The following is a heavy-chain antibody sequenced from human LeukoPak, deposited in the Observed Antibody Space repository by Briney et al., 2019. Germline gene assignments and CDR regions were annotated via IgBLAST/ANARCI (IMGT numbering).Heavy chain of an antibody. J-gene: IGHJ5*02. D-gene: IGHD2-2*02. V-gene: IGHV3-30*02. CDR2: IREDGSNK. CDR3: AKAGYCSSTSCYTRSGFDP. CDR1: GFTFSSYG. Sequence: PGGSLRLSCAASGFTFSSYGMHWVRQARGKGLEWVAFIREDGSNKYYADSVKCRFPISRKNSQNTLYLQMNSLRAEETAVYYCAKAGYCSSTSCYTRSGFDPWGQGTLVTVSS.